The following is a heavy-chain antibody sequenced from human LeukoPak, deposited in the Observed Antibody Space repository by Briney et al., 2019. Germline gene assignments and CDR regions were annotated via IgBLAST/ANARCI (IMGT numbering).Heavy chain of an antibody. D-gene: IGHD3-22*01. J-gene: IGHJ3*02. CDR2: IIPIFGTT. V-gene: IGHV1-69*06. CDR3: ARDDSSASGTFDI. Sequence: SVKVSCKASGGTFNSYAISWVRQAPGQGLEWMGGIIPIFGTTNYARKFRGRVTLTADKSTRTAYMELSSLRSEDTAVYYCARDDSSASGTFDIWGQGTMVTVSS. CDR1: GGTFNSYA.